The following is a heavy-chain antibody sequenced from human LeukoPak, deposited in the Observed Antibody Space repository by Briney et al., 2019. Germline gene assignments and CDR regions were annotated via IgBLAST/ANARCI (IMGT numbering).Heavy chain of an antibody. Sequence: SETLSLTCAVYGGSFSGYYWSWIRQPPGKGLEWIGEINHSGSTNYNPSLRSRVTISVDTSKTQFYLKLSSVAAADTAVYYCARSRPGPYYYDSSGYNIWGQGTMVTVSS. J-gene: IGHJ3*02. D-gene: IGHD3-22*01. CDR3: ARSRPGPYYYDSSGYNI. CDR2: INHSGST. V-gene: IGHV4-34*01. CDR1: GGSFSGYY.